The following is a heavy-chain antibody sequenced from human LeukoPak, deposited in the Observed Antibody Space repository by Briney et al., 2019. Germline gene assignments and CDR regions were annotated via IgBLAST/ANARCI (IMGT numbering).Heavy chain of an antibody. V-gene: IGHV1-3*01. CDR3: ARVEGGSDDYYYYGMDV. Sequence: ASVKVSCKASGYTFTSYAMHWVRQAPGQRLEWMGWINAGNGNTKYSQKFQGRVTITRDTSASTAYMELSSLRSEDTAVYYCARVEGGSDDYYYYGMDVWGQGTTVTVSS. J-gene: IGHJ6*02. CDR2: INAGNGNT. D-gene: IGHD6-25*01. CDR1: GYTFTSYA.